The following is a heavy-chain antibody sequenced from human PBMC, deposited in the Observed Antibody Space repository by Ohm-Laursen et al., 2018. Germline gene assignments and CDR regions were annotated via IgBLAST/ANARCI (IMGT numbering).Heavy chain of an antibody. D-gene: IGHD6-19*01. CDR3: AKATRIAVAEVDY. CDR2: IWDDGSKD. J-gene: IGHJ4*02. Sequence: RSLRLSCAASGFTFSSYGMHWVRQAPGKGLEWVAVIWDDGSKDYYADSVKGRFIISRENSKNTLYLQMNSLRTEDTAVYFCAKATRIAVAEVDYWGQGTLVTVPS. V-gene: IGHV3-30*18. CDR1: GFTFSSYG.